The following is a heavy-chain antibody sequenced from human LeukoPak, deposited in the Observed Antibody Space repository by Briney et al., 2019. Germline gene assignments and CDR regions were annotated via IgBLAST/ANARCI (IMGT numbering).Heavy chain of an antibody. J-gene: IGHJ4*02. CDR1: GGTFSSYA. Sequence: GSSVKVSCKASGGTFSSYAISWVRQAPGQGLEWMGRIIPILGIANYAQKFQGRVTITADKSTSTVYMELSSLRSEDTAVYYCARDVGYCSSTSCYGYYHFDYWGQGTLVTVSS. CDR2: IIPILGIA. D-gene: IGHD2-2*01. CDR3: ARDVGYCSSTSCYGYYHFDY. V-gene: IGHV1-69*04.